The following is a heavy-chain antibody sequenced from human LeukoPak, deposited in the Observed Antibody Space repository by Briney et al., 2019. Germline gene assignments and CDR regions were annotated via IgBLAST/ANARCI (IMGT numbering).Heavy chain of an antibody. J-gene: IGHJ4*02. CDR1: GGTFSSYA. CDR3: ASWAGICSTSSCSATPLDY. CDR2: ISAYNGNT. D-gene: IGHD2-2*01. Sequence: ASVKVSCKASGGTFSSYAISWLRQAPGQGPEWMGWISAYNGNTNYAQKFQGRVSMTTDTSTSTAYMEVRSLRSDDTAVYYCASWAGICSTSSCSATPLDYWGQGTPVIVSS. V-gene: IGHV1-18*01.